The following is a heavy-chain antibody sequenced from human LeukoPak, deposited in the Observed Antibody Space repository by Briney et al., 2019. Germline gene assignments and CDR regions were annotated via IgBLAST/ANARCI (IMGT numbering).Heavy chain of an antibody. V-gene: IGHV2-70*11. CDR1: EFSLSTSGMC. J-gene: IGHJ4*02. Sequence: GSGPALVKPTQTLTLTCTFSEFSLSTSGMCVSWIRQPPGKALEWLARIDWDDDKYYSTSLKTRLTISKDTSKNQVVLTMTNMDPVDTATYYCARIAPRDYYGSGTYLDYWGQGTLVTVSS. D-gene: IGHD3-10*01. CDR2: IDWDDDK. CDR3: ARIAPRDYYGSGTYLDY.